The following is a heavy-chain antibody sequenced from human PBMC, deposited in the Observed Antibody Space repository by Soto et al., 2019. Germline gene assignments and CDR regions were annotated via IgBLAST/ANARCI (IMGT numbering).Heavy chain of an antibody. Sequence: GASVKVSCKAAGYTFTGHCIHWVRQAPGQGLEWMGWINPNSGGTNYTQKFQGRVTLTRDTSISTAYLHVSSLRSDDTAVYYCARGGDSSSWYHFDYLGQRDLVTVSS. CDR1: GYTFTGHC. D-gene: IGHD6-13*01. V-gene: IGHV1-2*02. J-gene: IGHJ4*02. CDR2: INPNSGGT. CDR3: ARGGDSSSWYHFDY.